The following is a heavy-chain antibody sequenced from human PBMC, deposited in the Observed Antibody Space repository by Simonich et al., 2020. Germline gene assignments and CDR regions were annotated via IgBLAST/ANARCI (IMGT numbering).Heavy chain of an antibody. V-gene: IGHV1-2*02. CDR1: GYTFTGYY. D-gene: IGHD7-27*01. Sequence: QVQLVQSGAEVKKPGASVKVSFKASGYTFTGYYMQWVRKAPGQVLEGRGGINPKNGDKNYAKKFQGRVTMTRDTSISTAYMGLSRLRSDDTAVYYCARGPRWTGDDAFDIWGQGTMVTVSS. CDR2: INPKNGDK. J-gene: IGHJ3*02. CDR3: ARGPRWTGDDAFDI.